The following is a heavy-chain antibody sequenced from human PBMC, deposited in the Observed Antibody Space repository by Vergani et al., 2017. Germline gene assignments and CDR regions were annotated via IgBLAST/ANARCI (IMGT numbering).Heavy chain of an antibody. Sequence: QVQLQESGPGLVKPSETLSLTCAVYGGSFSGYYWSWIRQPPGKGLEWIGEINHSGSTNYNPSLKSRVTISVDTSKNQFSLKLSSVTAADTAVYYCARGQFRIRRDAFDIWGQGTMVTVSS. D-gene: IGHD2-15*01. CDR1: GGSFSGYY. CDR2: INHSGST. J-gene: IGHJ3*02. CDR3: ARGQFRIRRDAFDI. V-gene: IGHV4-34*01.